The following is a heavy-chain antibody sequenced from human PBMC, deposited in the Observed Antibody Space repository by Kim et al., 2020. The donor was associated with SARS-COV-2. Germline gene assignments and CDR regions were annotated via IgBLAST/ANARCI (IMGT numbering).Heavy chain of an antibody. J-gene: IGHJ4*02. D-gene: IGHD4-17*01. CDR3: ARTYDYGETFFDY. V-gene: IGHV5-51*01. Sequence: YLPSFHGQVTISADKSISTAYLQWSSMKASDTAMYYCARTYDYGETFFDYWGQGTLVTVSS.